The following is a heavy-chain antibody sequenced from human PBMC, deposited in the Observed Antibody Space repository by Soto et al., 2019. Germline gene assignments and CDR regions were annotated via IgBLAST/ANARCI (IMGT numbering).Heavy chain of an antibody. Sequence: SETLSLTCTVSGGSISSRGYYWNWIRQLPGKGLEWIGYISSSGTYYNASLKSRLTISVDTSKNQFSLNLSSVSAADTAVYYCARGDYYDSSGYYSWGQGTLATVSS. D-gene: IGHD3-22*01. CDR2: ISSSGT. J-gene: IGHJ4*02. CDR1: GGSISSRGYY. V-gene: IGHV4-31*03. CDR3: ARGDYYDSSGYYS.